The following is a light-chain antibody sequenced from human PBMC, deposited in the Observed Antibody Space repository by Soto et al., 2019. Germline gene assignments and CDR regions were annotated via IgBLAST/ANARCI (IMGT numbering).Light chain of an antibody. CDR1: QTVGKF. Sequence: DVQMTQSPSSLSASVGDRVTIACRASQTVGKFVNWYQQKPGKVPDLLIYSASTLYSGAPSRFSGSGSGTEFTLTISNLQPEDFATYYCQQTYSLPRTFAQGTKVE. J-gene: IGKJ1*01. CDR3: QQTYSLPRT. V-gene: IGKV1-39*01. CDR2: SAS.